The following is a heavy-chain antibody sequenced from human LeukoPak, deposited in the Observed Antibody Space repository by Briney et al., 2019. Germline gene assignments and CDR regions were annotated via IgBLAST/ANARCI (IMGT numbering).Heavy chain of an antibody. Sequence: PGGSLRLSCAASGFTFCSYSMNWVRQAPGKGLEWVSSISSSSSYIYYADSVKGRFTISRDNAKNPLYLQMNSLRAEDTAVYYCARDRGLVVVAATDYWGQGTLVTVSS. D-gene: IGHD2-15*01. CDR1: GFTFCSYS. J-gene: IGHJ4*02. CDR3: ARDRGLVVVAATDY. CDR2: ISSSSSYI. V-gene: IGHV3-21*01.